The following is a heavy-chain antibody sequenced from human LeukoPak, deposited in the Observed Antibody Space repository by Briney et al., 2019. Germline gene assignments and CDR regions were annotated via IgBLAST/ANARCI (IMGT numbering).Heavy chain of an antibody. D-gene: IGHD4-23*01. CDR1: GGSISSYY. J-gene: IGHJ5*02. V-gene: IGHV4-59*01. CDR3: ARDANTRGNSFDP. Sequence: SETLSLTCTVSGGSISSYYWSWIRQPPGKGLEWIGYTYYSGSTNYNPSLKSRGTISIDTSKNQFSLKLSSATAADTAVYYCARDANTRGNSFDPWGQGTLVTVSS. CDR2: TYYSGST.